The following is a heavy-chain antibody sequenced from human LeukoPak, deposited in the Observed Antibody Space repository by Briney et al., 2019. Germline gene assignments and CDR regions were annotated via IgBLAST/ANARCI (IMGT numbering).Heavy chain of an antibody. D-gene: IGHD2/OR15-2a*01. CDR2: IYSGGST. J-gene: IGHJ4*02. Sequence: GGSLRLSCGASGFTFSRYSMNWVRQAPGKGLEWVSVIYSGGSTYYADSVKGRFTISRDNSKNTLYLQMNSLRAEDTAVYYCARRYYGLLDYWGQGTLVTVSS. CDR3: ARRYYGLLDY. CDR1: GFTFSRYS. V-gene: IGHV3-53*01.